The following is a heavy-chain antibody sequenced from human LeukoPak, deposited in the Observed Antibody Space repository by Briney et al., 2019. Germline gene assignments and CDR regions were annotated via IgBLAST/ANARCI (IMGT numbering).Heavy chain of an antibody. J-gene: IGHJ4*02. CDR2: INSDGSST. D-gene: IGHD4-17*01. CDR3: ARDYGDYVGFDY. Sequence: PGGSLRLSCPASGFPLSSYWMHWVRKAPGKGLVWVSRINSDGSSTSYADSAKGRLTISRDNARNTLYPQMNSLRPEDPAVYYCARDYGDYVGFDYWGQGTLVTVSS. V-gene: IGHV3-74*01. CDR1: GFPLSSYW.